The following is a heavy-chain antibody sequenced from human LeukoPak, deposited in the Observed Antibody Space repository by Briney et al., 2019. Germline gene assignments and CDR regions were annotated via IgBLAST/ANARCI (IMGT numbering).Heavy chain of an antibody. CDR2: ISYDGSNK. D-gene: IGHD5-12*01. Sequence: GRSLGLSCAASGFTFSSYAMHWVRQAPGKGLEWVAVISYDGSNKYYADSVKGRFTISRDNSKNTLYLQMNSLRPEDTAVYYCARARPSMWIDYWGQGTLVTVSS. J-gene: IGHJ4*02. V-gene: IGHV3-30*04. CDR1: GFTFSSYA. CDR3: ARARPSMWIDY.